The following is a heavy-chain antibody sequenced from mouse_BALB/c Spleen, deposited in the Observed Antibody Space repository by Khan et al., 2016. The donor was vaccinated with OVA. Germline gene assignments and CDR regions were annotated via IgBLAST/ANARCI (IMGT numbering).Heavy chain of an antibody. CDR1: GYTFSDYV. CDR2: IYPGSGTT. V-gene: IGHV1-81*01. J-gene: IGHJ3*01. Sequence: QVQLQQSGPDLVKPGASVKMSCKASGYTFSDYVVSWVKLKSGQGLEWIGEIYPGSGTTYYNENFKGKATLTEDKSYNTAYLHISSLTSEDSAVSFCAISFDGAWFAYWGQWTLVTIS. CDR3: AISFDGAWFAY.